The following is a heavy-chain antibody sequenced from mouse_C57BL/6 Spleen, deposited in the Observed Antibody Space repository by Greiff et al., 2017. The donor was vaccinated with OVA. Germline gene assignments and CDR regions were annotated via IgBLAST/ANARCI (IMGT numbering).Heavy chain of an antibody. CDR3: SIYYDYDVAIYYAMDY. J-gene: IGHJ4*01. V-gene: IGHV1-39*01. CDR1: GYSFTDYN. CDR2: INPNYGTT. Sequence: VQLQQSGPELVKPGASVKISCKASGYSFTDYNMNWVKQSNGKSLEWIGVINPNYGTTSYNQKFKGKATLTVDQSSSTAYMQLNSLTSEDSAVYYGSIYYDYDVAIYYAMDYWGQGTSVTVSS. D-gene: IGHD2-4*01.